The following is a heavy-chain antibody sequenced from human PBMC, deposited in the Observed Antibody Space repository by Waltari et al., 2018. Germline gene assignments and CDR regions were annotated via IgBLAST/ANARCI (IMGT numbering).Heavy chain of an antibody. CDR3: AIAFGGSYSTFDY. V-gene: IGHV1-3*01. D-gene: IGHD1-26*01. Sequence: QVQLVQSGAEVKKPGASVKVSCKASGYTFTSYAMHWVRQAPGQRLEWMGWINAGNGNTKYSQKFQGRVTMTEDTSTDTAYMELSSLRSEDTAVYYCAIAFGGSYSTFDYWGQGTLVTVSS. CDR2: INAGNGNT. CDR1: GYTFTSYA. J-gene: IGHJ4*02.